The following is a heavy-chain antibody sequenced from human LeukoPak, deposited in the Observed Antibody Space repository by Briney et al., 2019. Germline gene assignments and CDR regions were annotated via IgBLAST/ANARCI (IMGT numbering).Heavy chain of an antibody. J-gene: IGHJ4*02. CDR1: GFTFSIYS. V-gene: IGHV3-21*01. CDR2: ISSSSTYI. CDR3: ARVSGFSGLAFDY. Sequence: GGSLRLSCAASGFTFSIYSMNWVRQAPGKGLEWVSSISSSSTYIYYADSVKGRFTISRDNAKNSLYLQMNSLRAEDTAVYYCARVSGFSGLAFDYWGQGTLVTVSS. D-gene: IGHD3-22*01.